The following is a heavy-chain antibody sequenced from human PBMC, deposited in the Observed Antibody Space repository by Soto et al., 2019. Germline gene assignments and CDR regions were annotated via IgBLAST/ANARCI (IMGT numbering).Heavy chain of an antibody. J-gene: IGHJ6*02. V-gene: IGHV3-30*18. D-gene: IGHD6-6*01. Sequence: QVPLVESGGGVVQPGRSLRLSCAASGFTFSSYGMHWVRQAPGKGLEWVAVISYDGSNKYYADSVKGRFTISRDNSKNTLYLQMNSLRAEDTAVYYCAKESSSSSLYGMDVWGQGTTVTVSS. CDR1: GFTFSSYG. CDR2: ISYDGSNK. CDR3: AKESSSSSLYGMDV.